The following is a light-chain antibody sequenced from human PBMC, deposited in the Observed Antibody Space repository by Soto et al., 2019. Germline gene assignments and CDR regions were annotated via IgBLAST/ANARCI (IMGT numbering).Light chain of an antibody. J-gene: IGLJ2*01. V-gene: IGLV2-14*01. CDR1: SSDVGGYNY. Sequence: QSALTQPASVSGSPGQSITISCTGTSSDVGGYNYVSWYQQHPGKAPKLMIYDVSHRPSGVSDRFSGSKSGNTAALTISGLQAEDEADYYCSSYTSSSLLVFGGGTKVTVL. CDR2: DVS. CDR3: SSYTSSSLLV.